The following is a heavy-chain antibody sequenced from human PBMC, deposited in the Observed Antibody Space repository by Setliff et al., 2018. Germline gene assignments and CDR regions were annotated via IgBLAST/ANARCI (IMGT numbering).Heavy chain of an antibody. V-gene: IGHV3-48*01. CDR3: ARDYTYYDFWSGPSSDAFDI. J-gene: IGHJ3*02. Sequence: RLSCAASGFTFSSYSMNWVRQAPGKGLEWVSYISSSSSTIYYADSVKGRFTISRDNAKNSLYLQMNSLRAEDTAVYYCARDYTYYDFWSGPSSDAFDIWGQGTMVT. CDR1: GFTFSSYS. CDR2: ISSSSSTI. D-gene: IGHD3-3*01.